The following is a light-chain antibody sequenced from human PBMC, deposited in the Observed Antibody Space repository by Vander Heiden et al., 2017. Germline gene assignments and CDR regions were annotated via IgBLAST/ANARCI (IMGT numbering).Light chain of an antibody. V-gene: IGKV2-30*02. Sequence: DIVMTQSPLFLPVTLGQPASISCKSSQDLVHSNGDTYVNWFQLRPGQSPRRLIYKVSKRDSGVPDRFSGSGSDTDFTLMNSSVEAEDVGFYYCMQGTHWPYSFGQGTKVEIK. CDR1: QDLVHSNGDTY. CDR3: MQGTHWPYS. CDR2: KVS. J-gene: IGKJ2*03.